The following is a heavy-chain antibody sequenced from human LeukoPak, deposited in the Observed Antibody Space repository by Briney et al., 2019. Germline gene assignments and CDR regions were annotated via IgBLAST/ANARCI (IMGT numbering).Heavy chain of an antibody. Sequence: SETLSLTCTVSGGSISSGDYYWSWIRQPPGKGLEWIGYIYYSGSTYYNPSLKSRVTISVDTSKNQFSLKLSSVTAADTAVYYCARTIVVVPAAIRDASPFDYWGQGTLVTVSS. J-gene: IGHJ4*02. CDR2: IYYSGST. CDR3: ARTIVVVPAAIRDASPFDY. V-gene: IGHV4-30-4*08. CDR1: GGSISSGDYY. D-gene: IGHD2-2*01.